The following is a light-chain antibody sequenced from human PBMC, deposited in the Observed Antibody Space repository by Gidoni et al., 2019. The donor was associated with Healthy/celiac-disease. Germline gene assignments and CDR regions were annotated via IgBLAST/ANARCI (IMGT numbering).Light chain of an antibody. CDR1: QSVSSSY. Sequence: EIVLTQSPGTLSLSPGERATPSCRASQSVSSSYLAWYQQKPGQAPRLLNYGASSRATGIPDRFSGSGSETDFTLTISRLEPEDFAVYYCQQYGSSPLTFXGXTKVEIK. V-gene: IGKV3-20*01. J-gene: IGKJ4*01. CDR2: GAS. CDR3: QQYGSSPLT.